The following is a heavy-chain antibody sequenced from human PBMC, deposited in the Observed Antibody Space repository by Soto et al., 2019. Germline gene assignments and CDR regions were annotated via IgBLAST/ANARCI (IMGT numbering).Heavy chain of an antibody. D-gene: IGHD3-22*01. V-gene: IGHV3-53*01. CDR3: ARDRVESGYPEYFQH. CDR1: GLTVVSNY. J-gene: IGHJ1*01. CDR2: IYSGGST. Sequence: EVQLVESGGGLIQPGGSLGLSFAASGLTVVSNYRSWVRQAPGKGLEWVSVIYSGGSTYYADSVKGRFTISRDNSKNTLYLQMNSLRAEDTAVYYCARDRVESGYPEYFQHWGQGTLVTVSS.